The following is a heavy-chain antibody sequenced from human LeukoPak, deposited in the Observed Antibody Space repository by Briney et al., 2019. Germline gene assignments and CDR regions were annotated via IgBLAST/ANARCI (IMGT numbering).Heavy chain of an antibody. CDR2: IYYTGTT. CDR1: GDSFTSVTDY. D-gene: IGHD3-10*01. Sequence: PSETLSLTCTVSGDSFTSVTDYWAWIRQPPGKGLEWIGYIYYTGTTNYNPSLKSRVTLSVDTSKNQFSLKLTSVTAADTAVYYCARGILWFGDTAPGDYWGQGTLVTVSS. V-gene: IGHV4-61*01. J-gene: IGHJ4*02. CDR3: ARGILWFGDTAPGDY.